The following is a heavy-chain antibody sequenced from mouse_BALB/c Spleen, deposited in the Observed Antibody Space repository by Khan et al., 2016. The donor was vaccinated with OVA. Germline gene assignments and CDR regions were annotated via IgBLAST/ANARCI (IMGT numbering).Heavy chain of an antibody. D-gene: IGHD3-3*01. CDR3: ARSKYLARY. J-gene: IGHJ2*01. Sequence: QVQLKESGPGLEAPSQSLSITCTVYGYSLTRYGVHWVRQPPGKGLEWLGLIWAGGSTNYNWALMSRLSISIDNSKNLVFLIMNSLQTDDTALYYCARSKYLARYWGQGTTLTVSS. V-gene: IGHV2-9*02. CDR2: IWAGGST. CDR1: GYSLTRYG.